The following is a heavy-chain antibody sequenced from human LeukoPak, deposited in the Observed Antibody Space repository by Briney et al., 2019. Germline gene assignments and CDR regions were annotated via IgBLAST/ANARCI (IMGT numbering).Heavy chain of an antibody. V-gene: IGHV3-48*04. CDR1: GFTFSTYW. D-gene: IGHD3-10*02. CDR3: AELGITMIGGV. Sequence: GGSLRLSCAASGFTFSTYWMNWVRQAPGKGLEWVSYISSSGSTIYYADSVKGRFTISRDNAKNSLYLEMNSLRAEDTAVYYCAELGITMIGGVWGKGTTVTISS. J-gene: IGHJ6*04. CDR2: ISSSGSTI.